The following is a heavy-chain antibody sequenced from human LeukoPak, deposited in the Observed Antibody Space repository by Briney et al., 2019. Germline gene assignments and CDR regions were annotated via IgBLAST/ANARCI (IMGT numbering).Heavy chain of an antibody. CDR1: GYSFTSYW. D-gene: IGHD3-22*01. Sequence: GESLKISCKGSGYSFTSYWVGWVRQMPGKGLEWMGIIYPGDSDTRYSPSFQGQVTISADKSISTAYLQWSSLKASDTAMYYCARLEGGHYYDSSGYSQYWGQGTLVTVSS. V-gene: IGHV5-51*01. CDR3: ARLEGGHYYDSSGYSQY. J-gene: IGHJ4*02. CDR2: IYPGDSDT.